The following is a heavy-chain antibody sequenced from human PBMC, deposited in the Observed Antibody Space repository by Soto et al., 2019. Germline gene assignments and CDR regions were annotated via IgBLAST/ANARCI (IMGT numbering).Heavy chain of an antibody. D-gene: IGHD1-26*01. Sequence: QVQLVQSGAELKKPGSSVKVSCKASGGTFSDYGISWVRQAPGQGLEWMGGIIPLFGTTNYAQKFKGRVTITADESTSTVYMEVSSLRFEDTAVYYCARARGSSRYNWFDPWGQGTLVTVSS. CDR3: ARARGSSRYNWFDP. CDR2: IIPLFGTT. J-gene: IGHJ5*02. V-gene: IGHV1-69*01. CDR1: GGTFSDYG.